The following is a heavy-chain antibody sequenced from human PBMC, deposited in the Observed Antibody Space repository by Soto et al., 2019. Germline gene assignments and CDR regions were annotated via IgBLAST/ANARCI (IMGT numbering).Heavy chain of an antibody. D-gene: IGHD1-7*01. CDR2: ISGSGGST. CDR1: GFTFSSYA. CDR3: ARARGITGTTRADY. V-gene: IGHV3-23*01. Sequence: TGGSLRLSCAASGFTFSSYAMSWVRQAPGKGLEWVSAISGSGGSTYYADSVKGRFTISRDNSKNTLYLQMNSLRSEDTAVYYCARARGITGTTRADYWGQGTLVTVS. J-gene: IGHJ4*02.